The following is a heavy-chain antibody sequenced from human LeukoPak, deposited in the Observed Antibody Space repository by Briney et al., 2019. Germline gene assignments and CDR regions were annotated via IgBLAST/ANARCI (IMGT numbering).Heavy chain of an antibody. Sequence: GGSLRLSCAASGFTFSSYSMNWVRQAPGKGLEWVSSISSSSSYIYYADSVKGRFTISRDNAKSTLYLQMNSLRAEDTAVYYCVRDPRFSENFDYWGQGTLVTVSS. CDR2: ISSSSSYI. CDR1: GFTFSSYS. J-gene: IGHJ4*02. V-gene: IGHV3-21*01. CDR3: VRDPRFSENFDY. D-gene: IGHD3-10*01.